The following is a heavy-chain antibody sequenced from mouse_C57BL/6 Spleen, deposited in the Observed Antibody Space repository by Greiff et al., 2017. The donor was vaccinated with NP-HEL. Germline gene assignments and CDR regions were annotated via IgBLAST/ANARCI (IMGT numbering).Heavy chain of an antibody. D-gene: IGHD1-1*01. CDR2: IDPSDSYT. V-gene: IGHV1-50*01. Sequence: QVQLKQPGAELVKPGASVKLSCKASGYTFTSYWMQWVKQRPGQGLEWIGEIDPSDSYTNYNQKFKGKATLTVDTSSSTAYMQLSSLTSEDSAVYYCARGYYGSRGYWGQGTTLTVSS. CDR1: GYTFTSYW. J-gene: IGHJ2*01. CDR3: ARGYYGSRGY.